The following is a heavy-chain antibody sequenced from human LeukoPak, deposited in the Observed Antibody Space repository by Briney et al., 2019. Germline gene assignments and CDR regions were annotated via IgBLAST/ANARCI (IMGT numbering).Heavy chain of an antibody. Sequence: GGSLRLSCAASGFTFSSYGMSWVGQAAGKGLEWVSLIIRRRGIPSYADSVNRRFTLPSANSKNPLYLQMNSLRAEDTAVYYCANGDMLVLVIPTWGQGTLVTVSS. CDR1: GFTFSSYG. V-gene: IGHV3-23*01. CDR2: IIRRRGIP. CDR3: ANGDMLVLVIPT. J-gene: IGHJ5*02. D-gene: IGHD3-22*01.